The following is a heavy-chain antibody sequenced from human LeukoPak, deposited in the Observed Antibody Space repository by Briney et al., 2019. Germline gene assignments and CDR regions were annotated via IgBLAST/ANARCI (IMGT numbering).Heavy chain of an antibody. D-gene: IGHD1-26*01. CDR3: ARAGSYPPYYFNY. CDR1: GFTFSSYS. J-gene: IGHJ4*02. Sequence: GGSLRLSCAASGFTFSSYSMNWVRQAPGKGLEWVSSISSSSSYIYYADSVKGRFTISRDNAKNSLYLQMNSLRAEDTAVYYCARAGSYPPYYFNYWGQGTLVTVSS. CDR2: ISSSSSYI. V-gene: IGHV3-21*01.